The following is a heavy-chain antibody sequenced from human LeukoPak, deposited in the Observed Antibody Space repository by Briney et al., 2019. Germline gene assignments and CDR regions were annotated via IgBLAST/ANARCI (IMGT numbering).Heavy chain of an antibody. CDR1: GFTFSSYA. CDR2: ISGSGGST. V-gene: IGHV3-23*01. CDR3: AKGAEVTMVRGGIDY. D-gene: IGHD3-10*01. J-gene: IGHJ4*02. Sequence: GGSLRLPCAASGFTFSSYAMSWVRQAPGKGLEWVSAISGSGGSTYYADSVKGRFTISRDNSKNTLYLQMNSLRAEDTAVYYCAKGAEVTMVRGGIDYWGQGTLVTVSS.